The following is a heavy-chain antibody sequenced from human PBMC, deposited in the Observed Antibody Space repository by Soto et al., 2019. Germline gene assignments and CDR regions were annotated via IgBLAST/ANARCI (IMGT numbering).Heavy chain of an antibody. CDR3: ARPLNPGGSFDY. J-gene: IGHJ4*02. Sequence: QLQLQESGSGLVKPSQTLSLTCAVSGGSISSGGYSWSWIRQPPGKGLEWIGYTYYSGNTYYNPSLKSRVTISVDGSQNQFSLELRSVTAADTAVYFCARPLNPGGSFDYWGQGTLVTVSS. V-gene: IGHV4-30-2*01. CDR2: TYYSGNT. D-gene: IGHD5-12*01. CDR1: GGSISSGGYS.